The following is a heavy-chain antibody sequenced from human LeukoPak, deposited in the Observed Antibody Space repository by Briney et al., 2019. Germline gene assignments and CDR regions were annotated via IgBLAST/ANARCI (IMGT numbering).Heavy chain of an antibody. V-gene: IGHV4-59*01. D-gene: IGHD1-26*01. CDR2: IYYGGST. J-gene: IGHJ4*02. Sequence: SETLSLTCTVSGGSISSYYWSWIRQPPGQGLEWIGYIYYGGSTNYNPSLKSRVTISVDTSKNQFSLKLGSVTAADTAVYYCARGIGYSGFFDYWGQGTLVTVSS. CDR1: GGSISSYY. CDR3: ARGIGYSGFFDY.